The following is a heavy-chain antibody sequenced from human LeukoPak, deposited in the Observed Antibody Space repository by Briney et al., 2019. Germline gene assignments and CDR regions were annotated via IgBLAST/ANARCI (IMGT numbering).Heavy chain of an antibody. CDR1: GGSIISGDYY. CDR3: ASRPPTETDAFDI. J-gene: IGHJ3*02. CDR2: IYYSGST. Sequence: SQTLSLTCTVSGGSIISGDYYWSWIRQPPGKGLEWIGYIYYSGSTYYNPSLKSRVTISVDTSKNQFSLKLSSVTAADTAVYYCASRPPTETDAFDIWGQGTMVTVSS. V-gene: IGHV4-30-4*08.